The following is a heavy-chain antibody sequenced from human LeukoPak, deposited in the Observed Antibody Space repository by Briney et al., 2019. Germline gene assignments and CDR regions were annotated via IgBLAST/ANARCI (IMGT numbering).Heavy chain of an antibody. CDR3: ARRYCSGGTCYSDY. J-gene: IGHJ4*02. V-gene: IGHV1-2*02. D-gene: IGHD2-15*01. CDR2: INPNSGGT. CDR1: GYTFTGYY. Sequence: ASVKVSCKASGYTFTGYYMHWVRQAPGQGLEWMGWINPNSGGTIFAQKFQGRVTMTRDTSISTAYMELNSLKSADTAMYYCARRYCSGGTCYSDYWGQGTLVTVSS.